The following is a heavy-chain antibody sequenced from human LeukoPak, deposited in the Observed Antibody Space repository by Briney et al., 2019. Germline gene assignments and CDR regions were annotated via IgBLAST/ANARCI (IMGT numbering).Heavy chain of an antibody. V-gene: IGHV5-51*01. CDR1: GYSFTSYW. J-gene: IGHJ3*02. CDR2: IYPGDSDT. D-gene: IGHD2-15*01. Sequence: GESLKISCKGSGYSFTSYWIGWVRQMPGKGLECMGIIYPGDSDTRYSPSFQGQVTISADKSISTAYLQWSSLKASDTAMYYCARRGYCSGGSCYFDAFDIWGQGTMVTVSS. CDR3: ARRGYCSGGSCYFDAFDI.